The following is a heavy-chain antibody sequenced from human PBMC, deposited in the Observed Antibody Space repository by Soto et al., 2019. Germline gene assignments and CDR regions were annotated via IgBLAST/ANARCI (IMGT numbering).Heavy chain of an antibody. CDR2: TYYRSKWYN. Sequence: QTLSLTCAISGDSVSSNSAAWNWIRQSPSRGLEWLGRTYYRSKWYNDYAVSVKSRITINPDTSKNQFSLQLNSVTLEDTAVYYCAREDRQWLVRGSGYYYGMDVWGQGTTVTVSS. CDR1: GDSVSSNSAA. D-gene: IGHD6-19*01. J-gene: IGHJ6*02. V-gene: IGHV6-1*01. CDR3: AREDRQWLVRGSGYYYGMDV.